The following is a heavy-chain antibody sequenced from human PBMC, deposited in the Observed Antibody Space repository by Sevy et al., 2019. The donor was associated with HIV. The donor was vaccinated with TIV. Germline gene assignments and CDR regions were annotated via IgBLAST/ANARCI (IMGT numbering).Heavy chain of an antibody. V-gene: IGHV3-15*01. CDR2: IKSKTDGGTT. J-gene: IGHJ6*02. Sequence: GGSLRLSCAASGFTFSNAWMNWVRQAPGKGLEWVGRIKSKTDGGTTDYAAPVKGRFTISRDDSKNTVYLQINSLKIEDTAVYYCITDPLFGGSGSQDCMDVWGQGTTVTVSS. D-gene: IGHD3-10*01. CDR1: GFTFSNAW. CDR3: ITDPLFGGSGSQDCMDV.